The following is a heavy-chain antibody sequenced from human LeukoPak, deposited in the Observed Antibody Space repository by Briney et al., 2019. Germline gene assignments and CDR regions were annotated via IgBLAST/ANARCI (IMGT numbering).Heavy chain of an antibody. D-gene: IGHD1-14*01. CDR2: INHSGST. V-gene: IGHV4-34*01. Sequence: SETLSLTCAVYGESFSGYYWSWIRQPPGKGLEWIGEINHSGSTNYNPSLKSRVTISVDTSKNQFSLKLSSVTAADTAVYYCAAAAGPFDYWGQGTLVTVSS. J-gene: IGHJ4*02. CDR1: GESFSGYY. CDR3: AAAAGPFDY.